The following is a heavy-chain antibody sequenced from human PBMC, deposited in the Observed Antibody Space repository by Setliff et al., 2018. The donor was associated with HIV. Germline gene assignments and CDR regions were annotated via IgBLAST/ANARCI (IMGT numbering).Heavy chain of an antibody. CDR1: GGSISSGSYY. CDR3: ARARSDWYNVRPYYFDL. V-gene: IGHV4-61*09. J-gene: IGHJ4*02. Sequence: SETLSLTCTVSGGSISSGSYYWSWIRQPAGKGLEWIGHIYTSGSTNYNPSLKSRVTISVDTSTNQFSLTLSSVTAADTAVYYCARARSDWYNVRPYYFDLWGQGTPVTVSS. CDR2: IYTSGST. D-gene: IGHD6-19*01.